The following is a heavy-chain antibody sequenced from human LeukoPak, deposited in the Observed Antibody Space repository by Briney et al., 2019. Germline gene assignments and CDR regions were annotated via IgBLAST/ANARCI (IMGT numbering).Heavy chain of an antibody. CDR1: AYTFASYD. CDR2: MNPNSGNT. D-gene: IGHD2-8*02. Sequence: GASVKVSCKASAYTFASYDINWVRQATGQGLEWMGWMNPNSGNTGYAQKFQGRVTMTRNTSISTAYMELSSLRSEDTAVYYCASGALQYWLFDIWGQGTMVTVSS. J-gene: IGHJ3*02. V-gene: IGHV1-8*01. CDR3: ASGALQYWLFDI.